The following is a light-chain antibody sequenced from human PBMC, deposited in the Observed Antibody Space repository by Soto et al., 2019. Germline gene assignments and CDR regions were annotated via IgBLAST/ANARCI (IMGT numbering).Light chain of an antibody. CDR2: LEGSGSY. J-gene: IGLJ2*01. Sequence: QSVLTQSSSASASLGSSVKLTCTLSSGHSSNIIAWHQQQPGKAPRYLMKLEGSGSYNKGSGVPDRFSGSSSGADRYLTISNLHSQDEAHYYCETWDNNTLVVFGGGTKLTVL. CDR3: ETWDNNTLVV. CDR1: SGHSSNI. V-gene: IGLV4-60*03.